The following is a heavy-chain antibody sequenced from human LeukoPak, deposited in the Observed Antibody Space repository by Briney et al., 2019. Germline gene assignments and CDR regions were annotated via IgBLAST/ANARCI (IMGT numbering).Heavy chain of an antibody. Sequence: SQTLSLTCTVSGGSISSGSYYWSWIRQPAGKGLEWIGRIYTSGSTNYNPSLKSRVTISVDTSKNQFSLKLSSVTAADTAVYYCAREVRERYCSSTSCYYYFDYWGQRALVTVSS. CDR3: AREVRERYCSSTSCYYYFDY. CDR2: IYTSGST. D-gene: IGHD2-2*01. CDR1: GGSISSGSYY. J-gene: IGHJ4*02. V-gene: IGHV4-61*02.